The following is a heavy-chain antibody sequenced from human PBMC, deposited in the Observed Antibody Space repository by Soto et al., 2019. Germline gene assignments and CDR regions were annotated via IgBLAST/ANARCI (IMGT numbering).Heavy chain of an antibody. D-gene: IGHD1-20*01. J-gene: IGHJ3*02. CDR3: ARDSIGITGTGGAFDI. CDR1: GFTFSSYS. V-gene: IGHV3-21*01. CDR2: ISSSSSYI. Sequence: PGGSLRLSCAASGFTFSSYSMNWVRQAPGKGLEWVSSISSSSSYIYYADSVKGRFTISRVNAKNSLYLQMNSLRAEDTAVYYCARDSIGITGTGGAFDIWGQGTMVTVSS.